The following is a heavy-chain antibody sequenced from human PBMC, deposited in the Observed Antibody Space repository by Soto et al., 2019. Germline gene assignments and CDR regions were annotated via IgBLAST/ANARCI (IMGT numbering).Heavy chain of an antibody. CDR1: GFTFSSYA. V-gene: IGHV3-30-3*01. J-gene: IGHJ3*02. D-gene: IGHD2-21*02. CDR2: ISYDGSNK. Sequence: QVQLVESGGGVVQPGRSLRLSCAASGFTFSSYAMHWVRQAPGKGLEWVAVISYDGSNKYYADSVKGRFTISRDNSKNTLYLRMNSLRAEDTAVYYCARGGDGVVVTADHDAFDIWGQGTMVTVSS. CDR3: ARGGDGVVVTADHDAFDI.